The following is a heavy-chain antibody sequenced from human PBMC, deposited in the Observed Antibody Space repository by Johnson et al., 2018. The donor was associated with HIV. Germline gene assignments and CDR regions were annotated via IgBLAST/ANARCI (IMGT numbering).Heavy chain of an antibody. CDR1: GLTFSSYA. J-gene: IGHJ3*02. V-gene: IGHV3-30-3*01. D-gene: IGHD6-19*01. CDR3: AREPGIAVAGTDAFDI. Sequence: QVQLVESGGGVVQPGRSLRLPCAASGLTFSSYAMHWVRQAPGKGLEWVAVISYDGSNKSYADSVKGRFPIPRDNSKNTLYLQMNSLSAEDTAVYYCAREPGIAVAGTDAFDIWGQGTMVTVSS. CDR2: ISYDGSNK.